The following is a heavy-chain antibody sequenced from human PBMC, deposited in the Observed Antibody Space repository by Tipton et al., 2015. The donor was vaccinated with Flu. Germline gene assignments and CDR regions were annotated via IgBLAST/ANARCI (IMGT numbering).Heavy chain of an antibody. CDR3: ARANGVSRSGYFDY. CDR1: GGTFSSYA. Sequence: QLVQSGAEVKKPGSSVKVSCKASGGTFSSYAISWVRQAPGQGLEWMGWFSAYNGNTNYAQKLQGRVTMTTDTSTSTAYMELRSLRSDDTAVYYCARANGVSRSGYFDYWGQGTLVTVSS. CDR2: FSAYNGNT. J-gene: IGHJ4*02. D-gene: IGHD2-8*01. V-gene: IGHV1-18*01.